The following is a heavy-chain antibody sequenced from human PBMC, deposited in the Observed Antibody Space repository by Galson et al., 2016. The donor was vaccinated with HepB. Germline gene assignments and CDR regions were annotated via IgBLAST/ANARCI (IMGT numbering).Heavy chain of an antibody. Sequence: SLRLSCAASGFNFKNFGMHWVRQAPGKGLEWVALIWYDGSNKYSADSVKGRFTISRDNSKSTLYLQMNSLRAEDTAVYYCARDFDPYYYDSSGSPDYWGQGSLVTVSS. CDR3: ARDFDPYYYDSSGSPDY. CDR1: GFNFKNFG. D-gene: IGHD3-22*01. V-gene: IGHV3-33*01. J-gene: IGHJ4*02. CDR2: IWYDGSNK.